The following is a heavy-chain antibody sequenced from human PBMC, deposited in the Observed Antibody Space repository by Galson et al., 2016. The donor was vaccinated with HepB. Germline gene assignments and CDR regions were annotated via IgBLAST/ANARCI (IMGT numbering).Heavy chain of an antibody. Sequence: SVKVSCKASGGTFSSYVISWVRQAPGQGLEWVGGILPLFGTTYYAQRFQGRVTITADASTSTVYMDLSSLTSEDTALYYCARDQGPYCIGGSCHWFDPWGQGTLVTVSS. CDR2: ILPLFGTT. J-gene: IGHJ5*02. D-gene: IGHD2-15*01. CDR3: ARDQGPYCIGGSCHWFDP. CDR1: GGTFSSYV. V-gene: IGHV1-69*13.